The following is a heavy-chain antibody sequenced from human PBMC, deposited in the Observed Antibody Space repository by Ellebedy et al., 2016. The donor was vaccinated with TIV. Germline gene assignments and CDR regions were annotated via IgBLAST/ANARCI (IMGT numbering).Heavy chain of an antibody. CDR1: GFTFSSYA. CDR3: ARDRVVRGAESYYYYGMDV. CDR2: ISGSGGST. Sequence: GESLKISXAASGFTFSSYAMSWVRQAPGKGLEWVSAISGSGGSTYYADSVKGRFTISRDNSKNTLYLQMNSLRAEDTAVYYCARDRVVRGAESYYYYGMDVWGQGTTVTVSS. J-gene: IGHJ6*02. D-gene: IGHD3-10*01. V-gene: IGHV3-23*01.